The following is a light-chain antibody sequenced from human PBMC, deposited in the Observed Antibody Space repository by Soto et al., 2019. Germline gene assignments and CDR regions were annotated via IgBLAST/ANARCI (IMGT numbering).Light chain of an antibody. CDR3: CSYAGSYTRL. CDR1: SSDVGGYYY. V-gene: IGLV2-11*01. Sequence: QSALTQPRSVSGSPGQSVTISCTGSSSDVGGYYYVSWFQQYPGRAPKLIIYDVSQRPSGVPDRFSGSKSGNTASLTISGLQAEDDADYYCCSYAGSYTRLFGGGTKLTVL. CDR2: DVS. J-gene: IGLJ2*01.